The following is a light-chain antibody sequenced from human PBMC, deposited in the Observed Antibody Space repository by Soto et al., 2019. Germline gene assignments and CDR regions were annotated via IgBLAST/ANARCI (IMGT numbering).Light chain of an antibody. J-gene: IGKJ1*01. CDR1: QDISRY. CDR3: QHSYIMPWT. CDR2: DVS. V-gene: IGKV1-33*01. Sequence: DIQMTQSPASLSASVGDRVTISCQASQDISRYLNWYQHKPGRAPQLLINDVSTLESGVPSRFSATGSGTEFTLTINGLQPEDLATYHCQHSYIMPWTFGQGTKVEIK.